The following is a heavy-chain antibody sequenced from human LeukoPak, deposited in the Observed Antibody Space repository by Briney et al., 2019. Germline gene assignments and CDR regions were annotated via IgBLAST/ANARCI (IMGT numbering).Heavy chain of an antibody. CDR1: GGSISSYY. V-gene: IGHV4-59*01. Sequence: PSETLSLTCTVSGGSISSYYWSWIRQPPGKGLEWIGHIYYSGSTNYNPSLKSRVTISVDTSKNQFSLKLSSVTAADTAVYYCARGVPGPYSSSWYYFDYWGQGTLVTVSS. D-gene: IGHD6-13*01. CDR3: ARGVPGPYSSSWYYFDY. J-gene: IGHJ4*02. CDR2: IYYSGST.